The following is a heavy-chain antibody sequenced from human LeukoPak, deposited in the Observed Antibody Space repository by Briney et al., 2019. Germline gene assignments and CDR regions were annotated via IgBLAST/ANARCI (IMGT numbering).Heavy chain of an antibody. CDR3: ASPGYSYYYDSSEFDAFDI. CDR1: GGTFSSYA. J-gene: IGHJ3*02. V-gene: IGHV1-69*05. D-gene: IGHD3-22*01. Sequence: ASVKVSYKASGGTFSSYAISWVRQAPGQGLEWMGRIIPIFGTANYAQKFQGRVTITTDESTSTAYMELCSLRSEDTAVYYCASPGYSYYYDSSEFDAFDIWGQGTMVTVSS. CDR2: IIPIFGTA.